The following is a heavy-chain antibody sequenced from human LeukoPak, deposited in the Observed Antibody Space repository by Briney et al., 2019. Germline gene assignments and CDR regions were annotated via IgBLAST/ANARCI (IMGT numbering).Heavy chain of an antibody. CDR1: GFTFSSYA. D-gene: IGHD3-22*01. Sequence: PGGSLRLSCAASGFTFSSYAMSWVRQAPGKGLEWVSAISGSGGSTYYADSVKGRFTISRGNSKNTLYLQMNSLRAEDTAVYYCAKRLYYDSSGYYRDQFDYWGQGTLVTVSS. CDR2: ISGSGGST. CDR3: AKRLYYDSSGYYRDQFDY. V-gene: IGHV3-23*01. J-gene: IGHJ4*02.